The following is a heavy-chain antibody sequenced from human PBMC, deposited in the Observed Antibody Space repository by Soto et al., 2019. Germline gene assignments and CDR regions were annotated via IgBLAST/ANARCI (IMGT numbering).Heavy chain of an antibody. D-gene: IGHD6-19*01. CDR2: ISFDGSNK. Sequence: QVQLVESGGGVVQPGRSLRLSCAASGFTFSTYGMHWVRQAPGKGLEWVAVISFDGSNKYYADSVKGRFTISRDNSKNTMYLQMNSLRTEDTAVYYCAKEAQQGLVRGPKHQSHWGKGTLVTVSS. CDR3: AKEAQQGLVRGPKHQSH. J-gene: IGHJ4*02. V-gene: IGHV3-30*18. CDR1: GFTFSTYG.